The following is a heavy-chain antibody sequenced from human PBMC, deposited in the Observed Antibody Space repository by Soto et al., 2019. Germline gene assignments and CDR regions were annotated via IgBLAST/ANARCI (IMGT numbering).Heavy chain of an antibody. CDR1: GFTFSTYS. Sequence: GGSLRLSCAASGFTFSTYSMNWVRQAPGKGLEWVSYISYTSSTIYYADSVKGRFTISRDNAKNSLFLQMHSLRDEDTAVYYCERAKGLAGSFDTWGQGTLVTVSS. D-gene: IGHD2-15*01. CDR3: ERAKGLAGSFDT. V-gene: IGHV3-48*02. J-gene: IGHJ5*02. CDR2: ISYTSSTI.